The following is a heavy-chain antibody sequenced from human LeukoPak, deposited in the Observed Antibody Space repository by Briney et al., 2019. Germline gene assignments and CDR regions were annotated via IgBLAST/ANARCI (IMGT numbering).Heavy chain of an antibody. J-gene: IGHJ4*02. Sequence: GASAKVSCKASGYTFTGYYMHWVRQAPGQGLEWMGWINPNSGGTNYAQKFQGRVTMTRDTSISTAYMELSRLRSDDTAVYYCARTRRYYDSSGFDYWGQGTLVTVSS. D-gene: IGHD3-22*01. CDR2: INPNSGGT. CDR1: GYTFTGYY. V-gene: IGHV1-2*02. CDR3: ARTRRYYDSSGFDY.